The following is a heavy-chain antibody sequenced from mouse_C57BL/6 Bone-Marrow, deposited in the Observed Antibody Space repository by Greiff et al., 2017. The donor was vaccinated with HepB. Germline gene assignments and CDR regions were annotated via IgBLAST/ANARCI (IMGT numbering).Heavy chain of an antibody. CDR3: SPLYYGRDAMDY. D-gene: IGHD1-1*01. J-gene: IGHJ4*01. CDR2: IDPETGGT. V-gene: IGHV1-15*01. Sequence: QVQLQQSGAELVRPGASVTLSCKASGYTFTDFEMHWVKQTPVHGLEWIGAIDPETGGTAYNQKFKGKAILTADKSSSTAYMELRSLTSEDSAVYYCSPLYYGRDAMDYWGQGTSVTVSS. CDR1: GYTFTDFE.